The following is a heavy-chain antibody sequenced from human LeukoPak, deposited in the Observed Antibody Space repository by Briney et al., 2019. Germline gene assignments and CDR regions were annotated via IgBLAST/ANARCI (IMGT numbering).Heavy chain of an antibody. CDR2: ILPGAGDT. Sequence: GGSLRLSCAASGFTFSSYAMTWVRQAPGKGLEWGSTILPGAGDTYYADSVKGRFTISRDTSKNTLYLQMNTLRVEDTAVYYCAKAWPAAGTFDSWGQGSLVTVSS. CDR3: AKAWPAAGTFDS. J-gene: IGHJ4*02. D-gene: IGHD6-13*01. V-gene: IGHV3-23*01. CDR1: GFTFSSYA.